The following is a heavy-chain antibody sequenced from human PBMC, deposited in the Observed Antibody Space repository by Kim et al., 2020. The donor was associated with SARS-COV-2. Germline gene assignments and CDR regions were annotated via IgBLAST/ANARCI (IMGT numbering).Heavy chain of an antibody. CDR3: TRDHAEGFGTFDY. CDR1: GFTFGDYA. V-gene: IGHV3-49*03. J-gene: IGHJ4*02. D-gene: IGHD3-10*01. Sequence: GGSLRLSCTASGFTFGDYAMSWFRQAPGKGLEWVGFIRSKAYGGTTEYAASVKGRFTISRDDSKSIAYLQMNSLKTEDTAVYYCTRDHAEGFGTFDYWGQGTLVTVSS. CDR2: IRSKAYGGTT.